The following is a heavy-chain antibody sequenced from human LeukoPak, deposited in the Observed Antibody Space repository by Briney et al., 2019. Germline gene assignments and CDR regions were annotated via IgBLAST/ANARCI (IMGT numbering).Heavy chain of an antibody. J-gene: IGHJ4*02. D-gene: IGHD4-23*01. V-gene: IGHV4-30-4*01. CDR3: ASPRTPNMGNGGAIDY. Sequence: SQTLSLTCNVSGGSISRSDNYWSWIRQPPGKGLEWIGYIYYSGSTYYNPSLKSRVTISVDTSKNQFSLKLSSVTAADTAVYYCASPRTPNMGNGGAIDYWGQGTLVTVSS. CDR2: IYYSGST. CDR1: GGSISRSDNY.